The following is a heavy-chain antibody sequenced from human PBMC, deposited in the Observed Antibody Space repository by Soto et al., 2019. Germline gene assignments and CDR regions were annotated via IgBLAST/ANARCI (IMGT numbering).Heavy chain of an antibody. Sequence: QVQLVHSGPEVKKPGSSGTVSRQASGGSFSSYAISWGLQAPGQGLEWLGGIIPIFGTANYAQKFQGRVTITADKSTDTDYLELSGLISEDTAVYYCARRFIYSWETTVTTEYYFAYWGQGTLVTVSP. CDR3: ARRFIYSWETTVTTEYYFAY. J-gene: IGHJ4*02. CDR2: IIPIFGTA. D-gene: IGHD4-4*01. CDR1: GGSFSSYA. V-gene: IGHV1-69*06.